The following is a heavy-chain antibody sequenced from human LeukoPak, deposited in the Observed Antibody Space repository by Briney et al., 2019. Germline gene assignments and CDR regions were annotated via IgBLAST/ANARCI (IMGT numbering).Heavy chain of an antibody. Sequence: PGGSLRLSCAASGFTFSSYWMSWVRQAPGKGLEWVANIKQDGSEKYYVDSVKGRFTISRDNAKNSLYLQMNSLRAEDTAVYYCARARAPGWFGDSDYYYYMDVWGKGTTVTVSS. CDR2: IKQDGSEK. D-gene: IGHD3-10*01. CDR3: ARARAPGWFGDSDYYYYMDV. J-gene: IGHJ6*03. CDR1: GFTFSSYW. V-gene: IGHV3-7*01.